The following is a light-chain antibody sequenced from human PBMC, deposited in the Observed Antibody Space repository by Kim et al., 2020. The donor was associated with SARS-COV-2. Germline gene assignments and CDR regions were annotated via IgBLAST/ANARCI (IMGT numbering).Light chain of an antibody. CDR1: QSVSNSY. J-gene: IGKJ1*01. V-gene: IGKV3-20*01. CDR3: QQYGHLPWT. CDR2: GAS. Sequence: EIVLTQSPGTLSLSPGERAALSCRASQSVSNSYLAWYQQRPGQAPRLLIYGASSRATGIPDRFRGSGSGTDFTLTISRLEPEDSAVYNCQQYGHLPWTFGQGTKVDIK.